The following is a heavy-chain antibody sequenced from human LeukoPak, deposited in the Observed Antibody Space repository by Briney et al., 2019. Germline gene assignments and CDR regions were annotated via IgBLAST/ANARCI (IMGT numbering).Heavy chain of an antibody. D-gene: IGHD3-10*01. CDR1: GGSFSGYY. V-gene: IGHV4-34*01. CDR3: ARGSRGVTNMNWFDP. CDR2: INHSGST. J-gene: IGHJ5*02. Sequence: SSETLSLTCAVYGGSFSGYYWSWIRQPPGKGLEWIGEINHSGSTNYNPSLKSRVTISVDTSKNQFSLKLSSVTAADTAVYYCARGSRGVTNMNWFDPWGQGTLVTVSS.